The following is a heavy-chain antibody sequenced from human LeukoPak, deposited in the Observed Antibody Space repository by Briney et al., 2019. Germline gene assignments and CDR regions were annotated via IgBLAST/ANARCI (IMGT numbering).Heavy chain of an antibody. CDR3: ARDCDRSGYYCY. D-gene: IGHD3-22*01. J-gene: IGHJ4*02. CDR1: GYTFTSLG. CDR2: ISGDNGST. V-gene: IGHV1-18*01. Sequence: ASVTVSCKASGYTFTSLGISWVRQAPGQGLEWMGWISGDNGSTHYAQKFQGRVTLTTDTSTSTAYMELRSLRSDDTAVYYCARDCDRSGYYCYWGQGTLVTVSS.